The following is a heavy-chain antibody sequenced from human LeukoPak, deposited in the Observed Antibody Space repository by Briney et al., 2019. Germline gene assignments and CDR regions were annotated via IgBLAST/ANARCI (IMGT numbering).Heavy chain of an antibody. CDR1: GGSISSYY. V-gene: IGHV4-59*01. Sequence: PSETLSLTCTVSGGSISSYYWSWIRQPPGKGLEWIGYIYYSGGTNYNPSLKSRVTISVDTSKNQFSLKLSSVTAADTAVYYCARNEPDSSGYYYALDYWGQGTLVTVSS. J-gene: IGHJ4*02. CDR3: ARNEPDSSGYYYALDY. D-gene: IGHD3-22*01. CDR2: IYYSGGT.